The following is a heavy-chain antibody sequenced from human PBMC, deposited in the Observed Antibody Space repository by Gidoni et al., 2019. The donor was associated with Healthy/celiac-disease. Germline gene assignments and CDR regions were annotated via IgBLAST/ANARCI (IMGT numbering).Heavy chain of an antibody. V-gene: IGHV1-2*04. CDR1: GYTFTGYY. CDR2: INPNSGGT. D-gene: IGHD2-15*01. CDR3: ARDLPERGKIGGPDY. Sequence: QVQLVQSGAEVKKPGASVKVSCKASGYTFTGYYMHWVRQAPGQGLEWMGWINPNSGGTNYAQKFQGWVTMTRDTSISTAYMELSRLRSDDTAVYYCARDLPERGKIGGPDYWGQGTLVTVSS. J-gene: IGHJ4*02.